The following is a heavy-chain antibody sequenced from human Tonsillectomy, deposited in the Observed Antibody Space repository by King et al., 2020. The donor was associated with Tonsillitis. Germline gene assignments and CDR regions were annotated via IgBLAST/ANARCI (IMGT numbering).Heavy chain of an antibody. Sequence: LQLQESGPGLVKPSETLSLTCTVSGGSISSSSYYWGWIRQPPGQGLEWMGSFYYSGSTYYNPSLQSRVTISVDTSKNQFSLKLRSVTAADTAVYFCARHALSSSCSFDYWGQGTLVTVSS. CDR3: ARHALSSSCSFDY. CDR1: GGSISSSSYY. V-gene: IGHV4-39*01. J-gene: IGHJ4*02. D-gene: IGHD6-13*01. CDR2: FYYSGST.